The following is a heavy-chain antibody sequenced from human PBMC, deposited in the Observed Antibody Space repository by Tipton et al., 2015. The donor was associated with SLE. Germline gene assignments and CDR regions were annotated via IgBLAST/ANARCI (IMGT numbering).Heavy chain of an antibody. V-gene: IGHV5-51*01. J-gene: IGHJ2*01. CDR2: IYPGDSDT. CDR1: GYTFTSYW. D-gene: IGHD7-27*01. CDR3: ARLLPGNRGNWYFDL. Sequence: QSGPEVKKPGASVKVSCKASGYTFTSYWIGWVRQMPGKGLEWMGIIYPGDSDTRYSPSFQGQVTISADKSISTAYLQWSSLKASDTAMYYCARLLPGNRGNWYFDLWGRGTLVTVSS.